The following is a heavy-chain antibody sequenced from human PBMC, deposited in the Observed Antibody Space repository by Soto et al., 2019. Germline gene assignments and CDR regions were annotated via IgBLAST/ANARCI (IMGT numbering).Heavy chain of an antibody. D-gene: IGHD3-3*01. Sequence: QPGGSLRLSCAASGFTFSSYGMHWVRQAPGKGLEWVAVIWYDGSNKYYADSVKGRFTISRDNSKNTLYLQMNSLRAEDTAVYYCARDLKRITIFGVVDYYYYGMDVWGQGTTVTVSS. CDR2: IWYDGSNK. V-gene: IGHV3-33*01. CDR3: ARDLKRITIFGVVDYYYYGMDV. CDR1: GFTFSSYG. J-gene: IGHJ6*02.